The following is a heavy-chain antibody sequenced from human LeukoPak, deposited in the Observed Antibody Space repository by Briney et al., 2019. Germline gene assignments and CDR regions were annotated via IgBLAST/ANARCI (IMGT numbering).Heavy chain of an antibody. J-gene: IGHJ4*02. CDR2: ISGSGGST. Sequence: GGSLRLSCAASGFTFSSYAMSWVRQAPGKGLEWASAISGSGGSTYYADSVKGRFTISRDNSKNTLYLQMNSLRAEDTAVYYCAKVFCCGGYSSVLYYFDYWGQGTLVTVSS. V-gene: IGHV3-23*01. CDR3: AKVFCCGGYSSVLYYFDY. D-gene: IGHD6-19*01. CDR1: GFTFSSYA.